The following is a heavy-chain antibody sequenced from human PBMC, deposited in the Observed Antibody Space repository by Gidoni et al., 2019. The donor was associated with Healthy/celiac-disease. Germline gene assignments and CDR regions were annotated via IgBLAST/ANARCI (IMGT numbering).Heavy chain of an antibody. J-gene: IGHJ4*02. CDR2: IKSKTDGGTT. D-gene: IGHD4-17*01. Sequence: EVQLVESGGGVVKTGGSRRLSCADCGFNFSNAWMGWVRQAPGKGMEGVGRIKSKTDGGTTDYAAPVKVRFTISRDDSKNTLYLQMNSLKTEDTAVYYCTTSIGVTTSGVAYWGQGTLVTVSS. V-gene: IGHV3-15*01. CDR3: TTSIGVTTSGVAY. CDR1: GFNFSNAW.